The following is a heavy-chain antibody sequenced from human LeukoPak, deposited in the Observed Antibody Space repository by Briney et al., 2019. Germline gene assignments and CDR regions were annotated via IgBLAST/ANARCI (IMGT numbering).Heavy chain of an antibody. Sequence: TGGSLRLSCAASGFTFSSYAMSWVRQAPGKGLEWVSAISGSGGSTYYADSVKGRFTISRDNSKNTLYLQMNSLRAEDTAVYYCARTEGYCSGGSCYARYFDYWGQGTLVTVSS. CDR2: ISGSGGST. J-gene: IGHJ4*02. CDR3: ARTEGYCSGGSCYARYFDY. V-gene: IGHV3-23*01. CDR1: GFTFSSYA. D-gene: IGHD2-15*01.